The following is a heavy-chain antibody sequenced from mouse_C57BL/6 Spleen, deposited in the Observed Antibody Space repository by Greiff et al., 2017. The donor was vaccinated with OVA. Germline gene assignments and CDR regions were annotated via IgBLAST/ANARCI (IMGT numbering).Heavy chain of an antibody. D-gene: IGHD5-1*01. J-gene: IGHJ2*01. Sequence: EVKLVESGPELVKPGASVKISCKASGYSFTGYYMNWVKQSPEKSLEWIGEINPSTGGTTYNQKFKAKATLTVDKSSSTAYMQLKSLTSEDSAVYYCARWSNYVDYWGQGTTLTVSS. CDR3: ARWSNYVDY. CDR2: INPSTGGT. V-gene: IGHV1-42*01. CDR1: GYSFTGYY.